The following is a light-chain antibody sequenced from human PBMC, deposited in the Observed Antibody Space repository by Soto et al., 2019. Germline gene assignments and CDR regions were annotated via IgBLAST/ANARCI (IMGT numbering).Light chain of an antibody. CDR1: ISNIGSNY. CDR2: YND. Sequence: QSVLTQPPSASGTPGQRVTISCSGSISNIGSNYVYWYQQLPGKAPKLLMYYNDMLPSGVSDRFSGSKSGTSASLAISGLQSEDEGDYYCATWDDRLTAWVFGGWTKLTVL. CDR3: ATWDDRLTAWV. J-gene: IGLJ3*02. V-gene: IGLV1-47*02.